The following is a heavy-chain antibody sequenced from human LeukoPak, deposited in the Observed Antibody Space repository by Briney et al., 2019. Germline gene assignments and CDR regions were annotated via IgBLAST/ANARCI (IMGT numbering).Heavy chain of an antibody. J-gene: IGHJ3*02. V-gene: IGHV4-4*07. CDR3: ARDSVWFGESHDAFDI. D-gene: IGHD3-10*01. CDR1: GGSNSSYY. Sequence: SETLSLTCTVSGGSNSSYYWSWIRQPAGKGLEWIGRIYTSGSTNYNPSLKSRVTMSVDTSKNQFSLKLSSVTAADTAVYYCARDSVWFGESHDAFDIWGQGTMVTVSS. CDR2: IYTSGST.